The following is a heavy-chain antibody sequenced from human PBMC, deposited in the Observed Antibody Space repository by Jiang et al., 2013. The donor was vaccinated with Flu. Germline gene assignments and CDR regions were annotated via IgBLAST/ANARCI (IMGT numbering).Heavy chain of an antibody. J-gene: IGHJ6*02. CDR2: INPNSGGT. V-gene: IGHV1-2*06. Sequence: SCQASGYTFTDYFIHWVRQAPGQGLEWMGRINPNSGGTNYAQKFQGRVTMTRDTSISTAYMELSRLRSDDTAVYYCAVLDIVVLPAADYYGMDVWGQGTTVTVSS. D-gene: IGHD2-2*03. CDR1: GYTFTDYF. CDR3: AVLDIVVLPAADYYGMDV.